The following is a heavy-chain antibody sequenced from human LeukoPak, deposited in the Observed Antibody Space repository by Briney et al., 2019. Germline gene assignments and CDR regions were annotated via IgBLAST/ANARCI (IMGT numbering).Heavy chain of an antibody. CDR2: ISYDGSNK. D-gene: IGHD1-26*01. CDR3: ARDPGSRYYYYYMDV. Sequence: GGSLRLSCAAPGFTFSSYAMHWVRQAPGKGLEWVAVISYDGSNKYYADSVKGRFTISRDNSKNTLYLQMNSLRAEDTAVYYCARDPGSRYYYYYMDVWGKGTTVTVSS. CDR1: GFTFSSYA. V-gene: IGHV3-30*04. J-gene: IGHJ6*03.